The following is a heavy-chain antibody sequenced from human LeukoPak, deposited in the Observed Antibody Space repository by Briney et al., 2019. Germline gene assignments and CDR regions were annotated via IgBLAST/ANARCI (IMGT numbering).Heavy chain of an antibody. Sequence: GGSLRLSCAASGFTFSSYAMSWVRQAPGKGLEWVSVISDGGAGTYYADSVKGRFTISRDNSKNTLYLQMNSLRAEDTAVYYCARLNWNYAKNWFDPWGQGTLVTVSS. CDR1: GFTFSSYA. CDR3: ARLNWNYAKNWFDP. D-gene: IGHD1-7*01. CDR2: ISDGGAGT. J-gene: IGHJ5*02. V-gene: IGHV3-23*01.